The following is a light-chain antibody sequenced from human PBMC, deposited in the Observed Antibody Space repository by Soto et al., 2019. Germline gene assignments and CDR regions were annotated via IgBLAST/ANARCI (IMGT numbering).Light chain of an antibody. Sequence: IQLTQSPSSLSASVGDRVTITCRASQAISSFLAWYRQNPGKAPELLIYAASTLQSGVPSRFSGSGSGTDFTLIISGLQPEDFATYYCQQLNSYPLTFGGGTKVEIK. V-gene: IGKV1-9*01. CDR1: QAISSF. CDR3: QQLNSYPLT. J-gene: IGKJ4*01. CDR2: AAS.